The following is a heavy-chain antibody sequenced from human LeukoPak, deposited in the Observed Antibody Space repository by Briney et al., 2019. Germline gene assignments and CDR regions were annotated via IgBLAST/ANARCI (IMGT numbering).Heavy chain of an antibody. CDR1: GGSITIYY. V-gene: IGHV4-4*07. CDR3: ARGITGITYYYMDV. J-gene: IGHJ6*03. CDR2: IYTSGST. D-gene: IGHD1-7*01. Sequence: SETLSLTCTVSGGSITIYYWSWIRQPAGKGLEWIGRIYTSGSTNYNPSLKSRVTISVDTSKNQFSLKLSSVTAADTAVYYCARGITGITYYYMDVWGKGTTVTVSS.